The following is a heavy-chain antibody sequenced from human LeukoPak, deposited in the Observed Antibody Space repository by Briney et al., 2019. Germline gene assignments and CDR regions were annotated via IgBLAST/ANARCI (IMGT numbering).Heavy chain of an antibody. J-gene: IGHJ6*03. Sequence: ASVKVSCKASGYTFTSYDINWVRQATGQGLEWMGWMNPNSGNTGYAQKFQGRVTMTRNTSISTAYMELSSLRSEDTAVYYCARGSRVTIFGVVIKYYYMDVWGKGTTVTVSS. CDR3: ARGSRVTIFGVVIKYYYMDV. V-gene: IGHV1-8*01. CDR1: GYTFTSYD. CDR2: MNPNSGNT. D-gene: IGHD3-3*01.